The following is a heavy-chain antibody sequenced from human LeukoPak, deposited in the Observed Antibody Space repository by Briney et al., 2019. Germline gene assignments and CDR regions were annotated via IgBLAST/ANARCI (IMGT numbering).Heavy chain of an antibody. Sequence: GGSLRLSCAASGFTFSSYSMNWVRQAPGKGLEWVGRIKSKTDGGTTDYAAPVKGRFTISRDDSKNTLYLQMNSLKTEDTAVYYCTTVPVGESPDYWGQGTLVTVSS. V-gene: IGHV3-15*07. CDR2: IKSKTDGGTT. CDR3: TTVPVGESPDY. J-gene: IGHJ4*02. CDR1: GFTFSSYS. D-gene: IGHD3-10*01.